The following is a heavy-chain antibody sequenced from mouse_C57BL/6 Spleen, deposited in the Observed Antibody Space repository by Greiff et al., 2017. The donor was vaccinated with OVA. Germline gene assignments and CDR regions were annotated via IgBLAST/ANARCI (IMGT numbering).Heavy chain of an antibody. CDR3: ARDLNYYGSSPWYFDV. V-gene: IGHV5-4*01. CDR1: GFTFSSYA. CDR2: ISDGGSYT. J-gene: IGHJ1*03. D-gene: IGHD1-1*01. Sequence: EVKVEESGGGLVKPGGSLKLSCAASGFTFSSYAMSWVRQTPEKRLEWVATISDGGSYTYYPDNVKGRFTISRDNAKNNLYLQMSHLKSEDTAMYYCARDLNYYGSSPWYFDVWGTGTTVTVSS.